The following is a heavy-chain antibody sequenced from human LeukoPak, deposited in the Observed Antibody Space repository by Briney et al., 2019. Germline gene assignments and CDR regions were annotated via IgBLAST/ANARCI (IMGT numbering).Heavy chain of an antibody. CDR2: INTGGGT. CDR1: GFSFSDYY. J-gene: IGHJ4*02. CDR3: ARDLHEYYFDY. V-gene: IGHV3-53*01. Sequence: GGSLRLSCAASGFSFSDYYMSWIRQAPGKGLEWVSTINTGGGTYYTASVKGRFTLSRENSNNTLYLQMNSLRAEDTAVYYCARDLHEYYFDYWGQGTLVTVSS.